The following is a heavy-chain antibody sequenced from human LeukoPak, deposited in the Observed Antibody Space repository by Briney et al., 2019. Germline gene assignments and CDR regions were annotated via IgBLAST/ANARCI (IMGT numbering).Heavy chain of an antibody. Sequence: SETLSLTCTVSGGSISSSSYYWGWIRQPPGKGLEWIGSIYYSGSTYYNPSLKSRVTISVDTSKNQFSLKLSSVTAADTAVYYCARDPRVDYVWGSEDYYFDYWGQGTLVTVSS. V-gene: IGHV4-39*07. CDR3: ARDPRVDYVWGSEDYYFDY. CDR1: GGSISSSSYY. CDR2: IYYSGST. D-gene: IGHD3-16*01. J-gene: IGHJ4*02.